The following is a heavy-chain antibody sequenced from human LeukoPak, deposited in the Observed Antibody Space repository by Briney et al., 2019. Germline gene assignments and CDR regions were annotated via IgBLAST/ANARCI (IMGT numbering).Heavy chain of an antibody. J-gene: IGHJ4*02. CDR2: IYYSGST. CDR3: ARLGDYFRYYSDY. V-gene: IGHV4-39*01. CDR1: GGSISSSSYY. Sequence: SETLSLTCTVSGGSISSSSYYWGWLRQPPGKGLEWIGSIYYSGSTYYNPSLKSRVTISVDTSKNQFSLKLSSVTAADTAVYYCARLGDYFRYYSDYWGQGTLVTVSS. D-gene: IGHD4-17*01.